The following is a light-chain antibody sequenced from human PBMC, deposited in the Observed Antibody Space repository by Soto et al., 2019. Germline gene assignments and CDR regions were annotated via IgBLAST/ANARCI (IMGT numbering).Light chain of an antibody. V-gene: IGKV1-5*01. CDR3: QQYNSFWT. CDR1: QSISSW. J-gene: IGKJ1*01. CDR2: DAS. Sequence: DIQMTQSPSTLSASVGDRVTITCRASQSISSWLAWYQQKPGKAPKLLIYDASSLESGVPSRFSGSGSGPVFTLPISSLQPDDFATYYCQQYNSFWTFGQGTKVEIK.